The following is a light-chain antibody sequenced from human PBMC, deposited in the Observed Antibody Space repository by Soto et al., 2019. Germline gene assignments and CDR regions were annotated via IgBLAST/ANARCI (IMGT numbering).Light chain of an antibody. CDR2: ANN. CDR3: ATWDDSLNGPV. Sequence: QSVLTQPPSASETPGQRVTISCSGSSSNIGSSFVNWYQQLPGTAPKLLIYANNQRPLGVPDRFSGSKSGTSASLAISGLQSEDEADYYCATWDDSLNGPVFGGGTKLTVL. CDR1: SSNIGSSF. V-gene: IGLV1-44*01. J-gene: IGLJ2*01.